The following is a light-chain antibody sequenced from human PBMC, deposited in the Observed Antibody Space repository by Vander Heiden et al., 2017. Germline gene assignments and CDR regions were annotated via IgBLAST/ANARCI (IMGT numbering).Light chain of an antibody. CDR3: QSADSSGTYRV. J-gene: IGLJ3*02. CDR2: KDS. CDR1: ALPKQY. V-gene: IGLV3-25*03. Sequence: SYELTQPPPVSVSPGQTARITCPGDALPKQYAYWYQQKPGQAPVLVIYKDSERPSGIPERFSASSSGTTVTLTISGVQAEDEADYYCQSADSSGTYRVFGGGTELTVL.